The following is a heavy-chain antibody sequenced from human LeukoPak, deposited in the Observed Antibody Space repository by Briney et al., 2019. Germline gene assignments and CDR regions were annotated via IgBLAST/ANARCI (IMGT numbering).Heavy chain of an antibody. Sequence: GGSLRLSCAASGFTFSDYYMSWIRQAPGKGLEWVSYISSSGSTIYYADSVKGRFTISRDNAKDSLYLQMNSLRAEDTAVYYCARYCSGGSCYSRDYYYYYGMDVWGQGTTVTVSS. V-gene: IGHV3-11*01. J-gene: IGHJ6*02. CDR2: ISSSGSTI. CDR3: ARYCSGGSCYSRDYYYYYGMDV. CDR1: GFTFSDYY. D-gene: IGHD2-15*01.